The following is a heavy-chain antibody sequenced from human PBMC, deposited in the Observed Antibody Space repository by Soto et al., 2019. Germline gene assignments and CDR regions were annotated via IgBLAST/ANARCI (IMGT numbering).Heavy chain of an antibody. D-gene: IGHD2-2*01. V-gene: IGHV3-48*01. Sequence: GALRLSCAASGFTFSSYSMNWVRQAPGKGLEWVSYISSSSSTIYYADSVKGRFTISRDNAKNSLYLQMNSLRAEDTAVYYCARDKYCSSTSCYWAAFDIWGQGTMVTVSS. CDR2: ISSSSSTI. J-gene: IGHJ3*02. CDR3: ARDKYCSSTSCYWAAFDI. CDR1: GFTFSSYS.